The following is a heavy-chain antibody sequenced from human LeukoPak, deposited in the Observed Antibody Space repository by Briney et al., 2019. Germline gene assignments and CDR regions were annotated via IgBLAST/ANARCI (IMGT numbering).Heavy chain of an antibody. CDR3: ARVGVAAAGYPFDY. Sequence: ASVKXXCXXXXXXXTGYYMHWVRQAPGQGLEWMGWINPNSGGTNYAQKVQGRVTMTRDTSISTAYMELSRLRSDDTAVYYCARVGVAAAGYPFDYWGQGTLVTVSS. D-gene: IGHD6-13*01. CDR2: INPNSGGT. CDR1: XXXXTGYY. J-gene: IGHJ4*02. V-gene: IGHV1-2*02.